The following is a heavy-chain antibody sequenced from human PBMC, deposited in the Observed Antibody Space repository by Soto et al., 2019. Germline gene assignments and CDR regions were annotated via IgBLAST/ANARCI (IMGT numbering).Heavy chain of an antibody. D-gene: IGHD5-12*01. CDR1: GLTFNNSG. V-gene: IGHV3-30*18. CDR2: ISYDGSDK. Sequence: GGSLRLSCRVSGLTFNNSGMHWVRQAPGKGPEWMAVISYDGSDKYYADSVKGRVIISRDNSKNTLNLEMNSLRAEDTAIYYCVKDRVPGAYGNYYGMDVWGQGTTVTVSS. J-gene: IGHJ6*02. CDR3: VKDRVPGAYGNYYGMDV.